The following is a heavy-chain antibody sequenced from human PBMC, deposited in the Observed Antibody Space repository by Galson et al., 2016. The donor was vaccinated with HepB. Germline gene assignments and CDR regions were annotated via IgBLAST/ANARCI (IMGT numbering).Heavy chain of an antibody. CDR1: GYTFTTYG. CDR2: ISAYNGNT. D-gene: IGHD2-2*01. Sequence: SVKVSCKASGYTFTTYGISWVRQAPGQGLEWMGRISAYNGNTNYAQKLQGRVTMTTDTSTSTAYMELRSLRSDDTAVYYCARDPRKSRYQLLEIYYYYYAMDVWGQGTTVTVSS. J-gene: IGHJ6*02. V-gene: IGHV1-18*01. CDR3: ARDPRKSRYQLLEIYYYYYAMDV.